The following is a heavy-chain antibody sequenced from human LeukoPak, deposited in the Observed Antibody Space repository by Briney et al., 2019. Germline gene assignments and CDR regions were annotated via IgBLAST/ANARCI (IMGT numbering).Heavy chain of an antibody. V-gene: IGHV1-69*13. CDR1: GGTFSSYA. CDR3: ARGRYYDSSGYYPTPYYFDY. J-gene: IGHJ4*02. CDR2: IIPIFGTA. D-gene: IGHD3-22*01. Sequence: ASVKVSCKASGGTFSSYAISWVRQAPGQGLEWMGGIIPIFGTANYAQKFRGRVTITADESTSTAYMELSSLRSEDTAVYYCARGRYYDSSGYYPTPYYFDYWGQGTLVTVSS.